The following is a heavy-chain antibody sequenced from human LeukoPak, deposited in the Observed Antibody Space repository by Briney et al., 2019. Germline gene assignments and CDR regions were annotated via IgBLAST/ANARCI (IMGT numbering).Heavy chain of an antibody. D-gene: IGHD3-3*01. V-gene: IGHV3-23*01. J-gene: IGHJ6*02. CDR3: AKAVYDFWSGYPGWGMDV. CDR1: GFTFSSHA. Sequence: GGSLRLSCAASGFTFSSHAMSWVRQAPGKGVEWVSAISGRGGSTYYADSVKGRFTISRDNSKNPLYLQMNSLRAEDTAVYYCAKAVYDFWSGYPGWGMDVWGQGTTVTVSS. CDR2: ISGRGGST.